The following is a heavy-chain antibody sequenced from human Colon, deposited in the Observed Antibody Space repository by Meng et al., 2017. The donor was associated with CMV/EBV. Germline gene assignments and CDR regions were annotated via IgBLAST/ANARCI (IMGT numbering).Heavy chain of an antibody. Sequence: ASGFTFRGHAMCWVRQAPGKGLEWVSGFSRGGENSYYADSVRGRFTISRDISKSTLYLQMDSLRAEDTALYYCAKGSTDGFNGLFDSWGQGALVTVSS. V-gene: IGHV3-23*01. D-gene: IGHD5-24*01. CDR2: FSRGGENS. CDR3: AKGSTDGFNGLFDS. J-gene: IGHJ4*02. CDR1: GFTFRGHA.